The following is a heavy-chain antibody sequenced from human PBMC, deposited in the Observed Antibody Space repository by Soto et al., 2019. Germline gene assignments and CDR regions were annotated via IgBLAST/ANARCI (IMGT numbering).Heavy chain of an antibody. CDR1: GYTFTGYY. D-gene: IGHD3-3*01. V-gene: IGHV1-2*02. CDR3: ARDRDDFWSGYNRGPSGY. Sequence: ASVKVSCKASGYTFTGYYMHWVRQAPGQGLEWMGWINPNSGGTNYAQKFQGRVTMTRDTSTSTAYMELRSLRSDDTAVYYCARDRDDFWSGYNRGPSGYWGQGTLVTVSS. CDR2: INPNSGGT. J-gene: IGHJ4*02.